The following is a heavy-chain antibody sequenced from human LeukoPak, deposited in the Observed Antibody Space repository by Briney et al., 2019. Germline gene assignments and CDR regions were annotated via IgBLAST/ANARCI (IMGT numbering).Heavy chain of an antibody. CDR1: GGTFSSYA. CDR2: IIPIFGTA. V-gene: IGHV1-69*13. J-gene: IGHJ4*02. D-gene: IGHD2-2*01. Sequence: SVKVSCKASGGTFSSYAISWVRQAPGQGLEWMGGIIPIFGTANYAQKFQGRVTITADESTSTAYMELSSLRSEDTAMYYCAITPTPYCSSTSCYLFDYWGQGTLVTVSS. CDR3: AITPTPYCSSTSCYLFDY.